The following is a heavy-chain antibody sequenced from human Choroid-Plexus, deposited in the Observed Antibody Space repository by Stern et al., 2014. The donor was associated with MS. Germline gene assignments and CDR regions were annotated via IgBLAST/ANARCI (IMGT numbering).Heavy chain of an antibody. D-gene: IGHD1-26*01. CDR3: ARGGGLVGYFDY. V-gene: IGHV1-69*06. CDR2: ITPVFGTT. J-gene: IGHJ4*02. Sequence: QMQLVQSGAEVKKPGSSVKVSCKASGDTFSSYAINWVRQVPGQGLAWMGGITPVFGTTNYAQKFQGRVTITADKSTNTAYMELMTLRSEDTAVYYCARGGGLVGYFDYWGQGTLVSVSS. CDR1: GDTFSSYA.